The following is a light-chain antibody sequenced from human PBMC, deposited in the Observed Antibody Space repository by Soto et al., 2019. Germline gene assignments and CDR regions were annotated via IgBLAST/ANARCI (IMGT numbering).Light chain of an antibody. Sequence: QSVLTQPPSKSGTPGQRVTISCSGSNXNIGSKPVNWYQQLPGTAPKLLIYSNNQRPSGVPDRFSGSKSGTSASLAISGLLSEDEADYYCGAWDDSLNGYVFGTGTKAIFL. V-gene: IGLV1-44*01. CDR2: SNN. CDR1: NXNIGSKP. J-gene: IGLJ1*01. CDR3: GAWDDSLNGYV.